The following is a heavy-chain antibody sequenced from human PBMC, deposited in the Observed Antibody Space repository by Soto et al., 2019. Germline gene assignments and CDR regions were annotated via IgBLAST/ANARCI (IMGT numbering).Heavy chain of an antibody. Sequence: SVKVSCKASGGTYNSYAISWVRQAPGQGLEWMGGIIPIFGTANYAQRFQGRVTMTTDTSTSTAYMELRSLRSDDSAVYYCARVRLTMIVVPFGVHWGQGTLVTVSS. CDR2: IIPIFGTA. CDR1: GGTYNSYA. J-gene: IGHJ4*02. V-gene: IGHV1-69*05. CDR3: ARVRLTMIVVPFGVH. D-gene: IGHD3-22*01.